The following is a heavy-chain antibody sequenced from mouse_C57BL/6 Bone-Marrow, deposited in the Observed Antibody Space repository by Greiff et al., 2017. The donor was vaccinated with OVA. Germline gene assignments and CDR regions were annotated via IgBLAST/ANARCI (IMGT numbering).Heavy chain of an antibody. Sequence: QVQLQQSGPELVKPGASVKISCKASGYAFSSSWMNWVKQRPGKGLEWIGRIYPGDGDTNYNGKFKGKATLTADKSSSTAYMQLSSLTSEDSAVYFCARHEDGYYASYFDYWGQGTTFTVSS. CDR1: GYAFSSSW. CDR3: ARHEDGYYASYFDY. CDR2: IYPGDGDT. J-gene: IGHJ2*01. D-gene: IGHD2-3*01. V-gene: IGHV1-82*01.